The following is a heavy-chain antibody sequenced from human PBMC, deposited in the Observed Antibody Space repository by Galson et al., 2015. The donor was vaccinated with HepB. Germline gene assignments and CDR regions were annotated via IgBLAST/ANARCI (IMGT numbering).Heavy chain of an antibody. CDR3: AKDESSGSSLDY. Sequence: LRLSCAASGFTFSSYAMSWVRQASGKGLEWVSAISSTTYYADSVKGRFTISRDNSKNTLFLQMNSLRAEDTAVYYCAKDESSGSSLDYWGQGTLVTVSS. V-gene: IGHV3-23*01. D-gene: IGHD1-26*01. CDR2: ISSTT. J-gene: IGHJ4*02. CDR1: GFTFSSYA.